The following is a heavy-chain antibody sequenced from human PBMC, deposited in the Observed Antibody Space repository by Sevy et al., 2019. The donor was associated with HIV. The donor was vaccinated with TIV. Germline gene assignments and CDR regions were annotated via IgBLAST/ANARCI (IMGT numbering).Heavy chain of an antibody. CDR2: IYYSGST. J-gene: IGHJ4*02. D-gene: IGHD6-13*01. Sequence: SETLSLTCTVSGGSISSYYWNWIRQPPGKGLEWIGYIYYSGSTNYNPSLKSRVTISVDTSKNQFSLKLSSVTAADTAVYYCAREASSSWYVFDYWGQGTLVTVSS. V-gene: IGHV4-59*01. CDR1: GGSISSYY. CDR3: AREASSSWYVFDY.